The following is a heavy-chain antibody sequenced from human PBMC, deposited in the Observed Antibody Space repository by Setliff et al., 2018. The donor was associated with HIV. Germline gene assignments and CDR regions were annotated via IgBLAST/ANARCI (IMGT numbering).Heavy chain of an antibody. CDR1: GFTFTGYY. V-gene: IGHV1-2*02. CDR2: INPNNGDIT. J-gene: IGHJ3*02. CDR3: ASKGGSENYPDSDAFDI. Sequence: ASVKVSCKPSGFTFTGYYLHWVRQAPGQGLEWMGWINPNNGDITFYPQKFQARVTMTRDTSASTVYLELRSLRSEDTAVYFCASKGGSENYPDSDAFDIWGQGTLVTVSS. D-gene: IGHD3-10*01.